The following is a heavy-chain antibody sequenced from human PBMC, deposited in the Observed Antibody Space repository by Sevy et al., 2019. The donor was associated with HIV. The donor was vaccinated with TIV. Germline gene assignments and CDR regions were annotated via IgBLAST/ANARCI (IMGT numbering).Heavy chain of an antibody. CDR2: ISGSGGST. D-gene: IGHD3-10*01. Sequence: GGSLRLSCAASGFTFSSYAMSWVRQAPGKGLEWVSAISGSGGSTYYADSVKGRFTISRDNSKNTLYLQMNSLRAEDTGVYYCANTYGSGSYFPHGSGYYYFDYWGQGTLVTVSS. J-gene: IGHJ4*02. V-gene: IGHV3-23*01. CDR1: GFTFSSYA. CDR3: ANTYGSGSYFPHGSGYYYFDY.